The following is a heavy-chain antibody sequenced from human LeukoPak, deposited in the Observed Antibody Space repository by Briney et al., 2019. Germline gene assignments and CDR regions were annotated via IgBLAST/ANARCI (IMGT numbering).Heavy chain of an antibody. CDR2: INTDGNII. Sequence: GGSLRLSCAASGFTFSSYWMHWVRQAPGKGLVCVSRINTDGNIISYADSVKGRFTISRDNAKNSLYLQMNSLRAEDTALYYCAKDRGWRSGSYLNYWGQGTLVTVSS. CDR3: AKDRGWRSGSYLNY. J-gene: IGHJ4*02. V-gene: IGHV3-74*01. D-gene: IGHD1-26*01. CDR1: GFTFSSYW.